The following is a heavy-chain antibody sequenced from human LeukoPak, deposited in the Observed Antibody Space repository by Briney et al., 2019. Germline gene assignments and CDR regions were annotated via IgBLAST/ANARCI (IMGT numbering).Heavy chain of an antibody. Sequence: GGTVRLSCAASGFTFGNYAMSWVRQAPGKGLEWVSAILGSGDSTYYADPVKGRFTISRDNSRNTLDLRMNSLRADDTAVYYCARELKVAGPTSGFDFWGQGTLVTDSP. CDR1: GFTFGNYA. D-gene: IGHD1-26*01. CDR3: ARELKVAGPTSGFDF. V-gene: IGHV3-23*01. CDR2: ILGSGDST. J-gene: IGHJ4*02.